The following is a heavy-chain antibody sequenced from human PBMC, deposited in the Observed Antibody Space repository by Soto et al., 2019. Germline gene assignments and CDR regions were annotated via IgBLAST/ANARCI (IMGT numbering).Heavy chain of an antibody. CDR2: IYHSGST. D-gene: IGHD1-26*01. Sequence: LSLTCAVSGGSISSSNWWSWVRQPPGKGLEWIGEIYHSGSTNYNPSLKSRVTISVDKSRNQFSLKLSSVTAADTAVYYCARDSIVGATVFDYWGQGTLVTVSS. J-gene: IGHJ4*02. V-gene: IGHV4-4*02. CDR3: ARDSIVGATVFDY. CDR1: GGSISSSNW.